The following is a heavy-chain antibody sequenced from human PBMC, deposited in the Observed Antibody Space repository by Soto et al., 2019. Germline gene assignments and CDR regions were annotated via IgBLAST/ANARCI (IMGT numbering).Heavy chain of an antibody. D-gene: IGHD3-16*02. Sequence: QVQLQESGPGLVKPSQTLSLTCTVSGGSISSGGYYWSWIRQHPGKGLEWVGYIYYRGSTYYNPSLKSQATISLDTSQNQFSLKQSSVTAADTAVYYCARGGMITFGGVIDWGQGTLVTVSS. CDR2: IYYRGST. V-gene: IGHV4-31*01. CDR3: ARGGMITFGGVID. CDR1: GGSISSGGYY. J-gene: IGHJ4*02.